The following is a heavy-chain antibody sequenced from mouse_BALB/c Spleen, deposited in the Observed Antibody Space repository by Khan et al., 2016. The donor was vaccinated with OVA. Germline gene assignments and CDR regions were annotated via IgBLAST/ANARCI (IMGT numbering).Heavy chain of an antibody. J-gene: IGHJ3*01. CDR3: ARNYDYDEGLSY. D-gene: IGHD2-4*01. Sequence: VQLLETGPGLVQPSQSLSITCTVSGFSLTSYGVHWVRQSPGKGLEWLGVIWSGGSTDYNAAFISRLSISKDNSKSQVFFKLNNLQANDTAIYYCARNYDYDEGLSYWGQGTLVTVSA. CDR2: IWSGGST. V-gene: IGHV2-2*02. CDR1: GFSLTSYG.